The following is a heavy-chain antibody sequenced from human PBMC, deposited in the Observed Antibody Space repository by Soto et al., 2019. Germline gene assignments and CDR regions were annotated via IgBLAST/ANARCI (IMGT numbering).Heavy chain of an antibody. CDR3: ARVGTVLETRTGRGWYFDL. Sequence: QVQLVESGGGVVQPGRSLRLSCAASGFTFSSYAMHWVRQAPGKGLEWVAVISYDGSNKYYADSVKGRFTISRDNSKNSLXXQMNNLRAEDTAVYYCARVGTVLETRTGRGWYFDLWGRGTLVTVSS. D-gene: IGHD3-10*01. J-gene: IGHJ2*01. CDR2: ISYDGSNK. V-gene: IGHV3-30-3*01. CDR1: GFTFSSYA.